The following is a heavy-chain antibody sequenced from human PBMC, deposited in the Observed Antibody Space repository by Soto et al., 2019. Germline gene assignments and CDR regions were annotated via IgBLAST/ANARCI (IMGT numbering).Heavy chain of an antibody. V-gene: IGHV3-30*03. CDR3: AIPPGIFLEWLFPSMDV. CDR1: GFTFSSYG. Sequence: PGGSLRLSCAASGFTFSSYGMHWVRQAPGKGLEWVAVISYDGSNKYYADSVKGRFTISRDNSKNTLYLQMNSLRAEDTAVYYCAIPPGIFLEWLFPSMDVWGQGTTVTVSS. CDR2: ISYDGSNK. J-gene: IGHJ6*02. D-gene: IGHD3-3*01.